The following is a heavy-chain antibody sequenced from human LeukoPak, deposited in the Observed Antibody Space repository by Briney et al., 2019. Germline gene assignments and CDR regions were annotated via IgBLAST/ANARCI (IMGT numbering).Heavy chain of an antibody. CDR2: INSSSSTI. CDR3: ARGYYDSSGYYAAAPTFDY. J-gene: IGHJ4*02. D-gene: IGHD3-22*01. CDR1: GFTFSSYS. Sequence: GGSLRLSCAASGFTFSSYSMNWVRQAPGKGLEWVSYINSSSSTIYYADSVKGRFTISRDNAKNSLYLQMNSLRDEDTAVYYCARGYYDSSGYYAAAPTFDYWGQGTLVTVSS. V-gene: IGHV3-48*02.